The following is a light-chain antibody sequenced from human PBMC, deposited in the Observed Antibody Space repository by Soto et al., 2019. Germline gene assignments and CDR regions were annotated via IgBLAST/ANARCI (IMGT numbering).Light chain of an antibody. J-gene: IGLJ2*01. Sequence: ELTQPPSVSVSPGQTANITCSGNTLGSKFVFWYQQKAGQSPMVVIYEDTKRPSGIPERFSGSNSGNTATLTISGTQAMDEADFYCQAWDSGTVVFGGGTKLTVL. CDR2: EDT. V-gene: IGLV3-1*01. CDR3: QAWDSGTVV. CDR1: TLGSKF.